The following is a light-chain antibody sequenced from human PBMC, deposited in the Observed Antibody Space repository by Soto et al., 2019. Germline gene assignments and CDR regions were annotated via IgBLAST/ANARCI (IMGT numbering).Light chain of an antibody. CDR1: QSVGSN. J-gene: IGKJ2*01. V-gene: IGKV3-15*01. Sequence: EIVMTQSPATLSVSPGERATLSCRASQSVGSNLAWYQQKPGQAPRLLIYGASTRATGFSARFSGSGSGTEFPLTISSLQSEDFAVYYCQQYNNWPPYTFGQGTKLEIK. CDR3: QQYNNWPPYT. CDR2: GAS.